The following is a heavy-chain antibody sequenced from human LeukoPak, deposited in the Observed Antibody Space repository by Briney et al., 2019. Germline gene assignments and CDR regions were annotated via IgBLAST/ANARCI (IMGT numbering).Heavy chain of an antibody. Sequence: GGSLRLSCAASGFTFSSYGMSWVRQAPGKGLEWVSAISGSGGSTYYADSVKGRFTISRDNSKNTLYLQMNSLRAEDTAVYYCAKEPHPYCGGDCSLDYWGQGTLVTVSS. CDR1: GFTFSSYG. CDR3: AKEPHPYCGGDCSLDY. J-gene: IGHJ4*02. CDR2: ISGSGGST. V-gene: IGHV3-23*01. D-gene: IGHD2-21*02.